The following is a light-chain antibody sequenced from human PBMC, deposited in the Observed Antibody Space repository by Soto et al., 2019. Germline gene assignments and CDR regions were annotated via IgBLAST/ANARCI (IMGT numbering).Light chain of an antibody. V-gene: IGKV3-11*01. CDR3: QQRYDWPLT. Sequence: EIVLTQSPATLSLSPGERATLSCRASQTVYNYLVWYQQRPGQAPRLLISDASNRATGIPARFSGSGSGTDFTLTISSLDPEDLAIYFCQQRYDWPLTFGGGSKIEMK. CDR2: DAS. J-gene: IGKJ4*01. CDR1: QTVYNY.